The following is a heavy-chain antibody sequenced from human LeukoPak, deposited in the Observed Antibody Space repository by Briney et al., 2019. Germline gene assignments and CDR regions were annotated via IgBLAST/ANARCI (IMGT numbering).Heavy chain of an antibody. CDR2: IYYSGST. D-gene: IGHD3-22*01. CDR1: GGSISSSSYY. V-gene: IGHV4-39*01. Sequence: PSETLSLTCTVSGGSISSSSYYWGWIRQPPGKGLEWIGSIYYSGSTYYNPSLKSRVTISVDTSKNQFSLKLSSVTAADTAVYYCARGQDYYDSSGYYNWFDPWGQGTLATVSS. J-gene: IGHJ5*02. CDR3: ARGQDYYDSSGYYNWFDP.